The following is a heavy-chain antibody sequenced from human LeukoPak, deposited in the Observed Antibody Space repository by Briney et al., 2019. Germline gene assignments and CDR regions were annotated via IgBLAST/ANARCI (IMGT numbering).Heavy chain of an antibody. CDR1: GFTFSSYA. Sequence: GGSLRLSCAASGFTFSSYAMHWVRQAPGKGLEWVAVISYDGSNKYYADSVKGRFTISRDNSKNTLYLQMNSLRAEDTAVYYCAREFGGPGLFDYWGQGTLVTVSS. J-gene: IGHJ4*02. V-gene: IGHV3-30-3*01. CDR2: ISYDGSNK. D-gene: IGHD4-23*01. CDR3: AREFGGPGLFDY.